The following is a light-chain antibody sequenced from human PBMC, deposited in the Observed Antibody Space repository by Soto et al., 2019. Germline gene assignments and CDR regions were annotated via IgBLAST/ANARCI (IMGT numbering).Light chain of an antibody. CDR2: AAS. CDR1: QSVSSY. V-gene: IGKV3-11*01. J-gene: IGKJ3*01. CDR3: QQRSNGPFT. Sequence: DIVLTQSPATLSLSPGERATLSCRASQSVSSYLAWYQQKPGQAPSLLIYAASNRATGIPSRFSGSGSRTDFTLTISSLEPEDFAVYYCQQRSNGPFTFGTGTKVDIK.